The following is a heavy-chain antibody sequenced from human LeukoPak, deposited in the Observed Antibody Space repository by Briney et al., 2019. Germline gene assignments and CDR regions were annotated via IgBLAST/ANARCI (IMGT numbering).Heavy chain of an antibody. CDR1: GFTFGDYA. Sequence: GGSLRLSCTASGFTFGDYAMSRVRQAPGKGLEWVGFIRSKAYGGTTEYAASVKGRFTISRDDSKSIAYLQMNSLKTEDTAVYYCTREGDGYDYWGQGTLVTVSS. CDR3: TREGDGYDY. J-gene: IGHJ4*02. CDR2: IRSKAYGGTT. V-gene: IGHV3-49*04. D-gene: IGHD5-24*01.